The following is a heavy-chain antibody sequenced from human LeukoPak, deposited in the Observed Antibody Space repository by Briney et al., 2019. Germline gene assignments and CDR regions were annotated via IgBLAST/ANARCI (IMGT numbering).Heavy chain of an antibody. J-gene: IGHJ3*02. V-gene: IGHV3-66*01. CDR1: GFTVSSNY. Sequence: GGSLRLSCAASGFTVSSNYMSWVRQAPGKGLEWVSFIYSGGSTYYSDAVKCRFTISRDNSKNTLYLQMNSLRDEDTAVYYCARDPYDSSAYGAFDIWGQGTLVTVSS. D-gene: IGHD3-22*01. CDR3: ARDPYDSSAYGAFDI. CDR2: IYSGGST.